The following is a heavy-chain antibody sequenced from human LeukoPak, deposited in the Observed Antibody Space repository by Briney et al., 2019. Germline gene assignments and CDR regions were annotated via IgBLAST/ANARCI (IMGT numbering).Heavy chain of an antibody. J-gene: IGHJ4*02. CDR3: ARVGPKRANDLTF. D-gene: IGHD3-3*01. CDR2: INPNSGGT. V-gene: IGHV1-2*02. Sequence: GASVKVSCKASGYTFTGYYMHWVRQAPGQGLEWTGWINPNSGGTNYAQKFQGRVTMTRDTSISTAYMELSRLRSDDTAVYYCARVGPKRANDLTFWGQGTLVTVSS. CDR1: GYTFTGYY.